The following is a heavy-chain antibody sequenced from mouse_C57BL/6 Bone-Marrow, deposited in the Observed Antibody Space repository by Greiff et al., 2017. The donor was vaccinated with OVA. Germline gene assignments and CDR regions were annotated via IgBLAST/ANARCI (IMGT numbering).Heavy chain of an antibody. CDR1: GFSLTSYG. D-gene: IGHD4-1*01. J-gene: IGHJ4*01. V-gene: IGHV2-5*01. CDR2: IWSGGGE. CDR3: AKSSHWGYYAMDD. Sequence: QVQLQQSGPGLVKPSQSLSITCTVSGFSLTSYGVHWVRQSPGKGLEWLGVIWSGGGEDYNAALMSRLGITKDNSKSQVFFKMNSLQADDTAIYYCAKSSHWGYYAMDDWGQGTSVTVSS.